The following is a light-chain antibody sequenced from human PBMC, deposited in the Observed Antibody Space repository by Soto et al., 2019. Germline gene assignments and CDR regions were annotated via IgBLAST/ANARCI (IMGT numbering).Light chain of an antibody. CDR3: QTWGTGSHVV. CDR2: FNSDGSH. CDR1: SGPSSYA. Sequence: QSVLTQSPSASASVGASVKLTCTLSSGPSSYAIAWHQQQPEKAPRYLMKFNSDGSHNKGDWIPDRFSGSSSGAEHYLTISNRQSEDDAYYYCQTWGTGSHVVFGGGTKLTVL. J-gene: IGLJ2*01. V-gene: IGLV4-69*01.